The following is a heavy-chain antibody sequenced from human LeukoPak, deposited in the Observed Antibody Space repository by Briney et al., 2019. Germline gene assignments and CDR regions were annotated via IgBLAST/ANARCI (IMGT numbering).Heavy chain of an antibody. CDR2: IKQDGSET. CDR3: ARDLNIRRSY. Sequence: GGSLRLSCAASGFTFRSYWMTWVRQAPGKGLEWVPNIKQDGSETYYVDSVKGRFTISRDNAKNSLYLQMNSLRVEDTAVYYCARDLNIRRSYWGQGTLVTVSS. J-gene: IGHJ4*02. V-gene: IGHV3-7*01. CDR1: GFTFRSYW. D-gene: IGHD2/OR15-2a*01.